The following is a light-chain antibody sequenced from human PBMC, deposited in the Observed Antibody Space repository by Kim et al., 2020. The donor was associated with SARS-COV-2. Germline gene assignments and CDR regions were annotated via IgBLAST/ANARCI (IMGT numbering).Light chain of an antibody. J-gene: IGLJ3*02. CDR1: SGDRSYI. Sequence: SSVKLTCTLSSGDRSYIIAWHQQQPGKAARYLMKLEGSGNSNKGSGVPDRFSGSSSGADRYLTISNLQSEDEADYYCETWDSNTRVFGGGTQLTVL. V-gene: IGLV4-60*03. CDR2: LEGSGNS. CDR3: ETWDSNTRV.